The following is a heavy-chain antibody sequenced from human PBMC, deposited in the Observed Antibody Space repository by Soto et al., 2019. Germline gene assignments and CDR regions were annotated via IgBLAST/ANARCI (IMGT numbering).Heavy chain of an antibody. CDR3: ARGGDDILTGYFVRGYAFDI. J-gene: IGHJ3*02. D-gene: IGHD3-9*01. CDR2: ISSSSSYT. Sequence: QVQLVESGGGLVKPGGSLRLSCAASGFTFSDYYMSWIRQAPGKGLEWVSYISSSSSYTNYADSVKGRFTISRDNAKNSLYLQMNSLRAEDTAVYYCARGGDDILTGYFVRGYAFDIWGQGTMVTVSS. V-gene: IGHV3-11*06. CDR1: GFTFSDYY.